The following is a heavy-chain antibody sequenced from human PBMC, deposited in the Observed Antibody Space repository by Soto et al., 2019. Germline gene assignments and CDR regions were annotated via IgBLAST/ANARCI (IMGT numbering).Heavy chain of an antibody. CDR2: ISGSGGST. J-gene: IGHJ5*02. Sequence: GGSLRLSCAASGFTFSSYAMSWVRQAPGKGLEWVSAISGSGGSTYYADSVKGRFTISRDNSKNTLYLQMNSLRAEDTAVYYCAKGGTTIFGVVTNNWFDPWGQGTLVTVSS. CDR1: GFTFSSYA. D-gene: IGHD3-3*01. V-gene: IGHV3-23*01. CDR3: AKGGTTIFGVVTNNWFDP.